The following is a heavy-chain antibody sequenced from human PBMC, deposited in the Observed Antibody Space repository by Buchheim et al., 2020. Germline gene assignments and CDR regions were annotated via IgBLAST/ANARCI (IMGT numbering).Heavy chain of an antibody. Sequence: EVQLVQSGAEVKKPGEPLTISCQGSGYSFTTYWIGWVRQMPGKGLEWVAMIYPGDSSIKYSPSFQGQVTISADKSITTAYPQWSSLKASDTAIYYCARHPWFNSGYPHFDSWGQGTL. J-gene: IGHJ4*02. CDR1: GYSFTTYW. D-gene: IGHD3-22*01. CDR3: ARHPWFNSGYPHFDS. CDR2: IYPGDSSI. V-gene: IGHV5-51*01.